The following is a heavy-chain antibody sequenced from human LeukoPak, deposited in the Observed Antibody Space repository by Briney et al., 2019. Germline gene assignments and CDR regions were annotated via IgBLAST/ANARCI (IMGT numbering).Heavy chain of an antibody. CDR2: IKPDGSEK. CDR3: AAGNYFDY. Sequence: QTGGSLRLSCAASGFTFSRYWMSWVRQAPGKGLEWVASIKPDGSEKYYVESVRGRFTISRDNAENSLYLQMDSLRAEDTAVYYCAAGNYFDYWGQGTLVTVSS. V-gene: IGHV3-7*03. CDR1: GFTFSRYW. J-gene: IGHJ4*02.